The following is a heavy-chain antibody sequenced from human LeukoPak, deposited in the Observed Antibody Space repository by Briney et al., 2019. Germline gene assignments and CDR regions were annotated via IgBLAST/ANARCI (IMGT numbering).Heavy chain of an antibody. Sequence: GASVKVSCKASGYTFTDYYMHWVRQAPGQGLEWMGWINPNSGGTNYAQKFQGRVTMTRDTSISTAYMELSRLRSDDTAVYYCARTGRTSYYYYMDVWGKGTTVTVSS. CDR3: ARTGRTSYYYYMDV. J-gene: IGHJ6*03. D-gene: IGHD1-26*01. CDR1: GYTFTDYY. V-gene: IGHV1-2*02. CDR2: INPNSGGT.